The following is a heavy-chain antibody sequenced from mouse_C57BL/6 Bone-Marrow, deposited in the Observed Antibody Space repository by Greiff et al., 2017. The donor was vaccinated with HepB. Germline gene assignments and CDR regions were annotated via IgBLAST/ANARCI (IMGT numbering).Heavy chain of an antibody. Sequence: VQLQQSGAELVMPGASVKLSCKASGYTFTSYWMHWVKQRPGQGLEWIGEIDPSDSYTNYNQKFKGKSTLTVDKSSSTAYMQLSSLTSEDSAVYYCARGKIYYYGSSSFAYWGQGTLVTVSA. J-gene: IGHJ3*01. CDR2: IDPSDSYT. CDR3: ARGKIYYYGSSSFAY. D-gene: IGHD1-1*01. CDR1: GYTFTSYW. V-gene: IGHV1-69*01.